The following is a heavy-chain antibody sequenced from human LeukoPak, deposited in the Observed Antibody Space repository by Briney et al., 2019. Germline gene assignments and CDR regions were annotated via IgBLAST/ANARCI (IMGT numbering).Heavy chain of an antibody. CDR3: ARVSFGGVYFDY. CDR1: GYTFTSYG. D-gene: IGHD2-15*01. CDR2: ISAYNGNT. J-gene: IGHJ4*02. V-gene: IGHV1-18*01. Sequence: ASVKVSCKASGYTFTSYGISWVRQAPGQGLEWMGWISAYNGNTNYAQKLQGRVTMTTDTSTSTAYMEQRSLRSDDTAVYYCARVSFGGVYFDYWGQGTLVTVSS.